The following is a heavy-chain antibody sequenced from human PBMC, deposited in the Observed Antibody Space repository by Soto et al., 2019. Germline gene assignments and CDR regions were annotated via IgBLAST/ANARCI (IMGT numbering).Heavy chain of an antibody. Sequence: GGSLRLSCAASGFTVSSNYMSWVRQAPGKGLEWVSVIYSGGSTYYADSVKGRLTISRDNSKNTLYLQMNSLRAEDTAVYYCARDSDYYDSSGYYPGYYYGMDVWGQGTTVTVSS. J-gene: IGHJ6*02. CDR2: IYSGGST. V-gene: IGHV3-53*01. D-gene: IGHD3-22*01. CDR1: GFTVSSNY. CDR3: ARDSDYYDSSGYYPGYYYGMDV.